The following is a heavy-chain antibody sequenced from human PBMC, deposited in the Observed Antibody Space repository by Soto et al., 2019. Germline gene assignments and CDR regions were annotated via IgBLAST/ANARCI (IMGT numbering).Heavy chain of an antibody. Sequence: GGSLRLSCAASGFTVSSNYMSWVRQAPGKGLEWVSVICSGGSTYYADSVKGRFTISRDNSKNTLYLQMNSLRAEDTAVYYCASLITMVRGVINDAFDIWGQGTMVTVSS. V-gene: IGHV3-66*01. D-gene: IGHD3-10*01. CDR2: ICSGGST. CDR1: GFTVSSNY. CDR3: ASLITMVRGVINDAFDI. J-gene: IGHJ3*02.